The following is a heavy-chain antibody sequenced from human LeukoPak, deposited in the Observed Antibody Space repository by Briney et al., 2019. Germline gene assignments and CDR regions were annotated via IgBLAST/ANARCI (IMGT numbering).Heavy chain of an antibody. D-gene: IGHD3/OR15-3a*01. CDR1: GFTFSSYA. Sequence: GGSLRLSCAASGFTFSSYAMSWVRQAPGKGLEWVSAISGSGGSTYYADSVKGRFTISRDNSKNTLYLQVNSLRAEDTAIYYCAKSSADWGNVDYWGQGTLVTVSS. V-gene: IGHV3-23*01. CDR2: ISGSGGST. J-gene: IGHJ4*02. CDR3: AKSSADWGNVDY.